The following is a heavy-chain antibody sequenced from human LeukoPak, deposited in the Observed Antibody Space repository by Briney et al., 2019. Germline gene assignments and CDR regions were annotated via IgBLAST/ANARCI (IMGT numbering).Heavy chain of an antibody. J-gene: IGHJ5*02. V-gene: IGHV4-39*07. CDR1: GGSIISSSYY. Sequence: SETLSLTCTVSGGSIISSSYYWGWIRQPPGKGLEWIGSIYYSGSTYYNPSLKSRVTISVDTSKNQFSLKLSSVTAADTAVYYCARVNGIRWTLGWFDPWGQGTLVTVSS. CDR2: IYYSGST. CDR3: ARVNGIRWTLGWFDP. D-gene: IGHD3-16*01.